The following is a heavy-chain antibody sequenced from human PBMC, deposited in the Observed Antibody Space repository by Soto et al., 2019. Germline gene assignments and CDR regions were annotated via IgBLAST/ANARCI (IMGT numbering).Heavy chain of an antibody. V-gene: IGHV3-66*01. CDR3: ARVTLGGAYDCRH. CDR1: GFTVSNLF. D-gene: IGHD3-3*01. J-gene: IGHJ4*02. Sequence: EIQLVESGGGLVQPGGSLRLSCAASGFTVSNLFMTWVRQAPGKGLEWVSVISSDGSTYYADSVKGRFTITRDNTKNTMHLEMNSLRDGDTAVYYCARVTLGGAYDCRHGGQGSLVTVSS. CDR2: ISSDGST.